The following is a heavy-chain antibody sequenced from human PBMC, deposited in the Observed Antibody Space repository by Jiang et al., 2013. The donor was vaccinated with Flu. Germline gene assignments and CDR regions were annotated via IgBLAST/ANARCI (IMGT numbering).Heavy chain of an antibody. J-gene: IGHJ4*02. V-gene: IGHV6-1*01. CDR1: GDSISNNVVA. D-gene: IGHD1-1*01. CDR3: VRDYNWAFDS. CDR2: TRYISRWLT. Sequence: QTLSLTCVISGDSISNNVVAWNWIRQSPSRGLEWLGKTRYISRWLTEYSVSMQGRITINPDTSRNQLSLQLDFATPDDTAIYYCVRDYNWAFDSWGQGTLVTVSS.